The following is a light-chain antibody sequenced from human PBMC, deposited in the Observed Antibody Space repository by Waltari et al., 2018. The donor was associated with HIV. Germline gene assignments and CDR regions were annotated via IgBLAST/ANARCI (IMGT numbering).Light chain of an antibody. V-gene: IGKV3-11*01. Sequence: EIVLTQSPATLSLSPGKRATLSCRASQSVTTYLAWYQQRPGQAPRLLIYDASNRATGTPARFSGSGSGTDFSLTISSLEPEDFAVYYCQQRSNWPPWTFGQGTKVEMK. CDR2: DAS. J-gene: IGKJ1*01. CDR3: QQRSNWPPWT. CDR1: QSVTTY.